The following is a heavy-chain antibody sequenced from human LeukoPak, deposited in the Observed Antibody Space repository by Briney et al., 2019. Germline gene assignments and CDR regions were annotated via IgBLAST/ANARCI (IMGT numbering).Heavy chain of an antibody. D-gene: IGHD3-10*01. CDR1: GFTFSSYG. J-gene: IGHJ4*02. Sequence: GGSLRLTCAASGFTFSSYGMHWVRQAPGKGLEWVAVISYDGSNKYYADSVKGRFTISRDNSKNTLYLQMNSLRAEDTAVYYCARDDVVQGVITDYWGQGTLVTVSS. CDR3: ARDDVVQGVITDY. V-gene: IGHV3-30*03. CDR2: ISYDGSNK.